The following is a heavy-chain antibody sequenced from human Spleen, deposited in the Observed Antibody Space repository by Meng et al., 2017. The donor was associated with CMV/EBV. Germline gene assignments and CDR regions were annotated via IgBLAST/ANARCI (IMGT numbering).Heavy chain of an antibody. CDR1: GFTFKSFA. D-gene: IGHD2-21*02. J-gene: IGHJ6*02. CDR2: ISGSGTNT. V-gene: IGHV3-23*01. CDR3: ARDNSAVPSCSGGDCYYYYQGMDV. Sequence: GESLKISCEASGFTFKSFAMGWVRQVAGKGLEWVSGISGSGTNTYYIDSVEGRFTISRDNSKKSLFLQLNNLRAEDTAVYHCARDNSAVPSCSGGDCYYYYQGMDVWGQGTTVTVSS.